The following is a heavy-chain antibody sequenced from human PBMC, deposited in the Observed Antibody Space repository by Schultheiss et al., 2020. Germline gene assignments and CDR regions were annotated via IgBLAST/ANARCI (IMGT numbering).Heavy chain of an antibody. J-gene: IGHJ4*02. CDR2: INHSGSA. D-gene: IGHD6-25*01. Sequence: GSLRLSCAVYGGSFSGYYWSWIRQPPGKGLEWIGEINHSGSANYNPSLKSRVTMSVDTSKNQFSLRLTSLTAADTAVYYCAKVGYGSGIWGQGTLVTVSS. CDR1: GGSFSGYY. CDR3: AKVGYGSGI. V-gene: IGHV4-34*01.